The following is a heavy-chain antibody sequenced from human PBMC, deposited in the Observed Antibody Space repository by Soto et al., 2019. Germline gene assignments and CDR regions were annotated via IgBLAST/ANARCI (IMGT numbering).Heavy chain of an antibody. CDR3: ARGLSGYDLKGSFHY. D-gene: IGHD5-12*01. Sequence: QVQLQQWGAGLLKPSETLSLTCAVYGGSFSGYYWSWIRQPPGKGLEWIGEINHSGSTNYNPSLKSRVTISVDTSKNQFSLKLSSVTAEDTAVYYCARGLSGYDLKGSFHYWGQGTLVTVSS. CDR2: INHSGST. V-gene: IGHV4-34*01. J-gene: IGHJ4*02. CDR1: GGSFSGYY.